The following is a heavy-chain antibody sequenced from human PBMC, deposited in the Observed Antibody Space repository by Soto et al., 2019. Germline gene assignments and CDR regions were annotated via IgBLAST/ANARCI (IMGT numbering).Heavy chain of an antibody. CDR1: GGSFSGYY. Sequence: QVQLQQWGAGPLRPLETLSLTCGVSGGSFSGYYWAWIRQSPGEGLEWIGEINDRGSINYNPSLKSRVSISGDTSKNHYSLNLRSVTAAATAVYYCARESHDILTGPPWVWYFDLWGRGTLVTVSS. CDR2: INDRGSI. D-gene: IGHD3-9*01. V-gene: IGHV4-34*01. CDR3: ARESHDILTGPPWVWYFDL. J-gene: IGHJ2*01.